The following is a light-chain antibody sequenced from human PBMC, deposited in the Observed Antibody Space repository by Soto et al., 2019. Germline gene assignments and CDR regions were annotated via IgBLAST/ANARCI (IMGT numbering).Light chain of an antibody. J-gene: IGKJ1*01. CDR2: AAS. CDR1: RDVGSD. CDR3: LQDYGDSWT. Sequence: QMTQSPSSLSASVGEKIIITCRASRDVGSDVSWYQQKPGQAPKLLIYAASNLYTGVPSRFSGSRSGTEFTLTISSLQPEDFGSYYCLQDYGDSWTFGQGTKVDIK. V-gene: IGKV1-6*01.